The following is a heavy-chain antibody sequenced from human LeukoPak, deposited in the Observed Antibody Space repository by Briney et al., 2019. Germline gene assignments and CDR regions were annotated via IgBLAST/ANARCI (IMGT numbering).Heavy chain of an antibody. Sequence: GGSLRLSCAASGFTFSDYAMHWVRQAPGKGLEWVAVIWYDGSDKYHADSVKGRFTISRDNSKNMLYLQMNSLRAEDTAVYYCASSSGWYLSSDYWGQGTLVTVSS. J-gene: IGHJ4*02. CDR3: ASSSGWYLSSDY. CDR1: GFTFSDYA. CDR2: IWYDGSDK. D-gene: IGHD6-19*01. V-gene: IGHV3-33*08.